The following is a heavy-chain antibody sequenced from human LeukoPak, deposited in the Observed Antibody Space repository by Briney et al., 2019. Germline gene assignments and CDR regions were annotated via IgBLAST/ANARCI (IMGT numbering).Heavy chain of an antibody. Sequence: SETLSLTCTVSGGSISNGDHYWSWIRQHPGKGLEWIGHIYYSGSTYYNPSLKSRGIISVETSKNQFSLKLSSVTAADTAVYYCARESWGYYDSSGYSDYWGQGTLVTVSS. CDR2: IYYSGST. CDR3: ARESWGYYDSSGYSDY. D-gene: IGHD3-22*01. CDR1: GGSISNGDHY. V-gene: IGHV4-31*03. J-gene: IGHJ4*02.